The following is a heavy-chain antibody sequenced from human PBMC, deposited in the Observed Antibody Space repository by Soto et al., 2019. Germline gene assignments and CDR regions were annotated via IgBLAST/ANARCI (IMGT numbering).Heavy chain of an antibody. Sequence: SETLSLTCPVSGGTISSYYWSWIRQPPGKGLEWIGYIYYSGSTNYNPSLKSRVTISVDTSKNQFSLKLSSVTAADTAVYYCARDREDGYNSPNFDYWGQGTLVTVSS. CDR2: IYYSGST. V-gene: IGHV4-59*12. CDR3: ARDREDGYNSPNFDY. J-gene: IGHJ4*02. CDR1: GGTISSYY. D-gene: IGHD5-12*01.